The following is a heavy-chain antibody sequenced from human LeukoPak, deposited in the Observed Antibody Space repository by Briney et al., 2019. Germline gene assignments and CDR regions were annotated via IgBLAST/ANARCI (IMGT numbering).Heavy chain of an antibody. D-gene: IGHD6-13*01. Sequence: GGSLRLSCEASGFTFSDYGMHWVRQAPGQGLGWVAVVSADGSNKQYADSVKGRFTISRDNSKNTLKLQLNRLRSEDTAVYYCAKGGVSDIGSWYGDYFDYWGQGTLVTVSS. CDR3: AKGGVSDIGSWYGDYFDY. CDR2: VSADGSNK. V-gene: IGHV3-30*18. CDR1: GFTFSDYG. J-gene: IGHJ4*02.